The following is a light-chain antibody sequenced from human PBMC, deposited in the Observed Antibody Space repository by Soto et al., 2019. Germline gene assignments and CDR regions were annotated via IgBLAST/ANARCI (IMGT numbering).Light chain of an antibody. Sequence: EIVLTQSPVTLSLSPGDRATLSCRASQSVRTYLAWYQVKPGQAPRLLIYGASTRDTGIPDRFSGSGSGTDFTLTISRLEPEDFAVYYCQQYGSTPYTFGQGTKLEIK. J-gene: IGKJ2*01. V-gene: IGKV3-20*01. CDR3: QQYGSTPYT. CDR2: GAS. CDR1: QSVRTY.